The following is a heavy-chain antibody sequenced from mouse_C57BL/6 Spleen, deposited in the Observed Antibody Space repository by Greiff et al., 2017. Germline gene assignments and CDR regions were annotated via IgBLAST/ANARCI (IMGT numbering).Heavy chain of an antibody. CDR1: GISITTGNYR. V-gene: IGHV3-5*01. CDR2: IYYSGTI. Sequence: EVKLMESGPGLVKPSQTVFLTCTVTGISITTGNYRWSWIRQFPGNKLEWIGYIYYSGTITYNPSLTSRTTITRDTPKNQFFLEMNSLTAEDTATYYCARESFLYAMDYWGQGTSVTVSS. CDR3: ARESFLYAMDY. J-gene: IGHJ4*01.